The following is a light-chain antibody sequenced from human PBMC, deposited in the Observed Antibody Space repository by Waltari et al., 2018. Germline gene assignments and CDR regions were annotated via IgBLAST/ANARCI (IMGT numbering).Light chain of an antibody. CDR2: DDS. V-gene: IGLV3-21*04. CDR3: QVWDSNTNHVI. J-gene: IGLJ2*01. CDR1: NIGVKS. Sequence: SSVLTQPPSVSLAPGKTASITCGGNNIGVKSVHWYQQRPGQAPVLVIYDDSARPSGIPGQFAGSNSGNTATLTISRVEAGDGAVYYCQVWDSNTNHVIFGGGTKLTVL.